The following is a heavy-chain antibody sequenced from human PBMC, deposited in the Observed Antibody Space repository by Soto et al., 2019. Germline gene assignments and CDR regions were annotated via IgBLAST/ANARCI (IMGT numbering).Heavy chain of an antibody. CDR1: GFTFSSYS. CDR3: ARDRNTIFGVVPNYFDY. Sequence: GGSLRLSCAASGFTFSSYSMNWVRQAPGKGLEWVSSISSSSSYIYYADSVKGRFTISRDNAKNSLYLQMNSLRAEDTAVYYCARDRNTIFGVVPNYFDYWGQGTLVTVSS. V-gene: IGHV3-21*01. CDR2: ISSSSSYI. J-gene: IGHJ4*02. D-gene: IGHD3-3*01.